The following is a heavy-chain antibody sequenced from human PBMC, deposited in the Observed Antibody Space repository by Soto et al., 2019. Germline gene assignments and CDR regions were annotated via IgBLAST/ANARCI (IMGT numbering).Heavy chain of an antibody. CDR3: ARGSDIVVVPDAYGDY. CDR2: INSDGSST. D-gene: IGHD2-2*01. V-gene: IGHV3-74*01. CDR1: GFTFSSYW. J-gene: IGHJ4*02. Sequence: PGGSQRLSCAASGFTFSSYWMHWVRQAPGKGLVWVSRINSDGSSTSYADSVKGRFTISRDNAKNTLYLQMNSLRAEDTAVYYCARGSDIVVVPDAYGDYWGQGTLVTVSS.